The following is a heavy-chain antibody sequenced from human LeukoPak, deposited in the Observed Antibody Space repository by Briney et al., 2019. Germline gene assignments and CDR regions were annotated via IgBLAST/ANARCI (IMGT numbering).Heavy chain of an antibody. V-gene: IGHV3-23*01. D-gene: IGHD1-20*01. CDR3: AKDVTNWNGNFDY. Sequence: GGSLRLSCAASRFTFSSYAMSWVRQAPGKGLDWVSAISGSGDSTYYADSVKGRFTTSRDNSKNTLYLQVNSLRAEDTAVYYCAKDVTNWNGNFDYWGQGTLVTVSS. CDR2: ISGSGDST. J-gene: IGHJ4*02. CDR1: RFTFSSYA.